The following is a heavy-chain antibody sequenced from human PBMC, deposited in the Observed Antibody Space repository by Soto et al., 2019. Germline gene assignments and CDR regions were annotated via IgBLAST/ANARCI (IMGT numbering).Heavy chain of an antibody. CDR3: ARAVTEDYVWGSYRGAFDI. V-gene: IGHV4-31*03. CDR2: IYYSGST. D-gene: IGHD3-16*02. CDR1: GGSISSGGYY. J-gene: IGHJ3*02. Sequence: PSETLSLTCTVSGGSISSGGYYWSWIRQHPGKGLEWIGYIYYSGSTYYNPSLKSRVTISVDTSKNQFSLKLSSVTAADTAVYYCARAVTEDYVWGSYRGAFDIWGQGTMVTVSS.